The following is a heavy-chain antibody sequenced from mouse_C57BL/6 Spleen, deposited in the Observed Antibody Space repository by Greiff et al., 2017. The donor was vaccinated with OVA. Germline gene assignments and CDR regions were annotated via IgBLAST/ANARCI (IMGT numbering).Heavy chain of an antibody. CDR3: ARFGNYAMDY. CDR2: IYPGDGDT. D-gene: IGHD4-1*01. Sequence: VQRVESGAELVKPGASVKISCKASGYAFSSYWMNWVKQRPGKGLEWIGQIYPGDGDTNYNGKFKGKATLTADKSSSTAYMQLSSLTSEDSAVYFCARFGNYAMDYWGQGTSVTVSS. V-gene: IGHV1-80*01. CDR1: GYAFSSYW. J-gene: IGHJ4*01.